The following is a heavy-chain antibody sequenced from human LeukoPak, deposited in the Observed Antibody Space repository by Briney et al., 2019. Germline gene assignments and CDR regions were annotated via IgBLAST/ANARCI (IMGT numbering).Heavy chain of an antibody. CDR1: GYTFTSYD. CDR3: AVRGLWFGELTDY. Sequence: ASVKVSCKASGYTFTSYDINWVRQATGQGLEWMGWMNPNSGNTGHAQKFQGRVTMTRNTSISTAYMELSSLRSEDTAVYYCAVRGLWFGELTDYWGQGTLVTVSS. J-gene: IGHJ4*02. CDR2: MNPNSGNT. D-gene: IGHD3-10*01. V-gene: IGHV1-8*01.